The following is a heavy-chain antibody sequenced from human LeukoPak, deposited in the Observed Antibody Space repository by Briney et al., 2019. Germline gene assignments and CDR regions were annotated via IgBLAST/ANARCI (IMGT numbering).Heavy chain of an antibody. J-gene: IGHJ5*02. CDR3: ASLDIVVVPAAPKLSLEKKNWFDP. Sequence: HTGGSLRLSCAASGFTFSSYGMHWVRQAPGKGLEWVAVIWYDGSNKYYADSVKGRFTISRDNSKNTLYLQMNSLRAEDTAVYYCASLDIVVVPAAPKLSLEKKNWFDPWGQGTLVTVSS. CDR2: IWYDGSNK. CDR1: GFTFSSYG. D-gene: IGHD2-2*01. V-gene: IGHV3-33*01.